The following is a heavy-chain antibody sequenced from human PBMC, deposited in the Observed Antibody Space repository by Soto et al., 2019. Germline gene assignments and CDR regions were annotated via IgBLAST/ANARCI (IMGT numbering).Heavy chain of an antibody. J-gene: IGHJ6*02. CDR1: GDSIISSNYY. CDR3: ARIVVIPAAPDYYNYYGVDV. D-gene: IGHD2-2*01. V-gene: IGHV4-39*01. CDR2: MYYSGST. Sequence: SETLSLTCTVSGDSIISSNYYWAWIRQSPGKGLEWIGNMYYSGSTYYNLSLKSRVTMSVDTSKNQFSLKISSVTAADTSFYYCARIVVIPAAPDYYNYYGVDVWGQGTTVT.